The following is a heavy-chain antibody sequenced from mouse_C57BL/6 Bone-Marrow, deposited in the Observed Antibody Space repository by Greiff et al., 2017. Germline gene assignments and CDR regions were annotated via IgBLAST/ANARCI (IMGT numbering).Heavy chain of an antibody. D-gene: IGHD2-3*01. CDR2: ISNGGGST. CDR3: ARHDGYYVRYAMDY. Sequence: EVNLVESGGGLVQPGGSLKLSCAASGFTFSDYYMYWVRQTPEKRLEWVAYISNGGGSTYYPDTVKGRFTISRDNAKNTLYLQMSRLKSEDTAMYYCARHDGYYVRYAMDYWGQGTSVTVSS. CDR1: GFTFSDYY. J-gene: IGHJ4*01. V-gene: IGHV5-12*01.